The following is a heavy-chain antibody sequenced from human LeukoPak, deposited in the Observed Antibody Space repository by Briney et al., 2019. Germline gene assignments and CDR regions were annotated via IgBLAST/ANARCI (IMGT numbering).Heavy chain of an antibody. CDR3: TTKVIRGNSGDDYDD. CDR1: GVTFSSYG. Sequence: GGSLRLSCAASGVTFSSYGMHWVRQAPGKGLEGVALISSDGKDKLYGDSVKGRFTSSRDDSKSTLYLQMNSLRAEDTAVYYCTTKVIRGNSGDDYDDWGQGTLVTVSS. V-gene: IGHV3-30*03. J-gene: IGHJ4*02. CDR2: ISSDGKDK. D-gene: IGHD5-12*01.